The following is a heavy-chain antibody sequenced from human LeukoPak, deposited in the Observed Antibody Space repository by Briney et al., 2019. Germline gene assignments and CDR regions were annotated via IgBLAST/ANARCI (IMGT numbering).Heavy chain of an antibody. CDR3: ARAAVAGMFNYYYGMDV. D-gene: IGHD6-19*01. V-gene: IGHV3-11*01. CDR1: GFRFSAYY. J-gene: IGHJ6*02. CDR2: ISSSGDIT. Sequence: KPGGSLRLSCAASGFRFSAYYMSWIRQAPGKGLEWVSYISSSGDITYYAGSVKGRFTISRDNAKNSLYLQTNSLRAEDTAVYYCARAAVAGMFNYYYGMDVWGQGTTVTVSS.